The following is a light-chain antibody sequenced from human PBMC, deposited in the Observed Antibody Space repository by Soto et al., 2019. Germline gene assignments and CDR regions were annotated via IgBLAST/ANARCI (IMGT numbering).Light chain of an antibody. J-gene: IGKJ5*01. V-gene: IGKV1-39*01. CDR3: QQSYSNPPN. CDR1: QSISSY. Sequence: DIQMTQSPSSLSASVGDRVTITCRASQSISSYLNWYQQKPGKAPKLLIYAASSLQSGVPSRFSGSGSGTDFTLTISSLQPEDFATYYCQQSYSNPPNLGQGTRLEIK. CDR2: AAS.